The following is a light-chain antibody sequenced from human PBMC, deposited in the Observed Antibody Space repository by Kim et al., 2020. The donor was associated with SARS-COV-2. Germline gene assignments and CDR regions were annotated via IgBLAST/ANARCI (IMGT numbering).Light chain of an antibody. CDR3: LKYNSAPWT. V-gene: IGKV1-27*01. CDR2: AAS. Sequence: DIQMTQSPSSLSASVGDRVTITCRASQDISNYLAWFQLKPGKAPKLLIYAASALQPGVPSRFSGSGSGTDFTLTISSLQPEDVATYYCLKYNSAPWTFGQGTKVDIK. J-gene: IGKJ1*01. CDR1: QDISNY.